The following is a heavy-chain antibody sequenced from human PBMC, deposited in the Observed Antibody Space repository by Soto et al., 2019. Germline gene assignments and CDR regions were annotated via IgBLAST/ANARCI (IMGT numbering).Heavy chain of an antibody. CDR3: AKEGPSYDILTGYYRGYFDY. V-gene: IGHV3-23*01. Sequence: RGLSCAASGFTFSSYAMSWVRQAPGKGLEWVSAISGSGGSTYYADSVKGRFTISRDNSKNTLYLQMNSLRAEDTAVYYCAKEGPSYDILTGYYRGYFDYWGQGTLVTVSS. CDR2: ISGSGGST. J-gene: IGHJ4*02. CDR1: GFTFSSYA. D-gene: IGHD3-9*01.